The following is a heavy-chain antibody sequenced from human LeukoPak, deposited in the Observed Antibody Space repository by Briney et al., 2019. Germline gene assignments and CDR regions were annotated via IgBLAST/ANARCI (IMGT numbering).Heavy chain of an antibody. CDR2: IHYRGST. CDR3: ARSRGGYGDYGSWFDP. D-gene: IGHD3-16*01. V-gene: IGHV4-59*01. J-gene: IGHJ5*02. CDR1: GGSIGSFF. Sequence: SETLSLTCTVSGGSIGSFFWSWIRQPPGKALEWIGYIHYRGSTKYNPSLKSRVTISVDTSENQFSLTLNSVTAADTAVYYCARSRGGYGDYGSWFDPWGQGILVTVSS.